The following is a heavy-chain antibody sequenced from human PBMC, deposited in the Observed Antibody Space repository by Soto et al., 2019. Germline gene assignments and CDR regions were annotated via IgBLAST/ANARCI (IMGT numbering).Heavy chain of an antibody. D-gene: IGHD6-13*01. V-gene: IGHV4-39*01. Sequence: SETLSLTCTVSGGSISSSSYYWGWIRQPPGKGLEWIGSSYYSGSTYYNPSLKSRVTISVDTSKNQFSLKLSSVTAADTAVYYCASRYSSSWGTDYWGQGTLVTVSS. CDR1: GGSISSSSYY. CDR2: SYYSGST. CDR3: ASRYSSSWGTDY. J-gene: IGHJ4*02.